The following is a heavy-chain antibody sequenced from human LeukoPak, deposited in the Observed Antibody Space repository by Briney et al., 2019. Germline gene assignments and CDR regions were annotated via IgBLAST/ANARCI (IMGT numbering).Heavy chain of an antibody. D-gene: IGHD3-22*01. CDR2: ISAYNGNT. J-gene: IGHJ5*02. CDR3: ARNRRSDSSGYQNWFDP. CDR1: GYTFTSYS. Sequence: ASVKVSCKASGYTFTSYSISWVRQAPGQGLEWMGWISAYNGNTNYAQKLQGRVTMTTDTSTSTAYMELRSLRSDDTAVYYCARNRRSDSSGYQNWFDPWGQGTLVTVSS. V-gene: IGHV1-18*01.